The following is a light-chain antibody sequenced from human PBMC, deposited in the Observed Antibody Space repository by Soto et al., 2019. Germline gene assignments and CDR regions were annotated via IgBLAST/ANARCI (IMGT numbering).Light chain of an antibody. CDR2: EVS. V-gene: IGLV2-23*02. J-gene: IGLJ1*01. Sequence: QSALTQPASVSGSPGQSITISCTGTSSEVGSYNLVSWYQQHPGNAPKLMIYEVSKRPSGVSNRFSCSKSGNMASLTISGVQAEDESDYYCWSGAGSTGDVFG. CDR1: SSEVGSYNL. CDR3: WSGAGSTGDV.